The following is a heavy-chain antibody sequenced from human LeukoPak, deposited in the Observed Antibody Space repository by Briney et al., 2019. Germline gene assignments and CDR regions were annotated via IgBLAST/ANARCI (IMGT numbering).Heavy chain of an antibody. CDR2: INPNSGNT. V-gene: IGHV1-8*01. CDR3: ARNPFTILEVAPNLDV. D-gene: IGHD3-3*01. Sequence: ASVKVSCKASGYTFTSYDINWVRQATGQGLEWMGWINPNSGNTGYAQKFQGRVTMTRNTSISTAYMELSSLRSEDTAVYYCARNPFTILEVAPNLDVWGQGTTVTVSS. CDR1: GYTFTSYD. J-gene: IGHJ6*02.